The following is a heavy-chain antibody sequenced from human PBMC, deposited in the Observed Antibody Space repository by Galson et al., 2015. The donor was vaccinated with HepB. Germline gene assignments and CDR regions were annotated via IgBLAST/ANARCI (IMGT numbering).Heavy chain of an antibody. D-gene: IGHD6-19*01. CDR1: GFTFSYYA. J-gene: IGHJ4*02. CDR2: ISGSGGST. Sequence: SLRLSCAASGFTFSYYAMSWVRQAPGKGLEWVSSISGSGGSTYYADSVKGRFTISRDDSKNTLYLQMNSLRAEDTAVYYCARGIYSSGWSNFDNWGQGTLVTVSS. CDR3: ARGIYSSGWSNFDN. V-gene: IGHV3-23*01.